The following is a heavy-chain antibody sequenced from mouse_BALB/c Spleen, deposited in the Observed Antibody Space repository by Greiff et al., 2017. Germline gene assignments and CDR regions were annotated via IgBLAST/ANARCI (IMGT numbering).Heavy chain of an antibody. CDR1: GFTFSSFG. D-gene: IGHD1-1*01. J-gene: IGHJ1*01. V-gene: IGHV5-17*02. CDR3: AREEGGSWYFDV. CDR2: ISSGSSTI. Sequence: DVHLVESGGGLVQPGGSRKLSCAASGFTFSSFGMHWVRQAPEKGLEWVAYISSGSSTIYYADTVKGRFTISRDNPKNTLFLQMTSLRSEDTAMYYCAREEGGSWYFDVWGAGTTVTVSS.